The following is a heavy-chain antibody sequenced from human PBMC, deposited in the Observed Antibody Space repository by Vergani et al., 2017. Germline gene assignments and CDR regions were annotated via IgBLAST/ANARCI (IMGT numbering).Heavy chain of an antibody. CDR1: GFTFSSYG. CDR3: ARVATDCSSTSCYYSDYYDYMDV. CDR2: IWYDGSNK. D-gene: IGHD2-2*01. Sequence: QVQLVESGGGVVQPGRSLRLSCAASGFTFSSYGMHWVRQAPGKGLEWVAVIWYDGSNKYYADSVKGRFTISRDNSKNTLYLQMNSLRAEDTAVYYCARVATDCSSTSCYYSDYYDYMDVWGKGTTVTVSS. V-gene: IGHV3-33*01. J-gene: IGHJ6*03.